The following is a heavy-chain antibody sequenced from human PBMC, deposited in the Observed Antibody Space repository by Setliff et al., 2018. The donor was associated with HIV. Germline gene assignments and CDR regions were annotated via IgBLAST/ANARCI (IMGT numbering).Heavy chain of an antibody. D-gene: IGHD3-9*01. CDR2: INHSGNT. J-gene: IGHJ6*02. Sequence: SETLSLTCAVYSGSFSTYYWTWIRQPPGKGLEWIGEINHSGNTNYNPSLKSRFTISRDNGKNSLYLQMNSPRAEDTAVYYCARGGKLQYFDWPSYAMDVWGQGTTVTVSS. V-gene: IGHV4-34*01. CDR3: ARGGKLQYFDWPSYAMDV. CDR1: SGSFSTYY.